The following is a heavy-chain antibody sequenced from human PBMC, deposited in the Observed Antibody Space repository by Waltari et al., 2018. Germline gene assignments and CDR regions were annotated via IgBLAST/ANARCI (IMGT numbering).Heavy chain of an antibody. Sequence: EVQLVESGGGLVQPGDSLRLSCAASGFSVSTNYMTWVRQAPGKGLEWVSLIYAGGTTYYADSVKGRFSISRDNSKNTLFLQMNSLRPEDTAVYYCARGYSTYVAWFDPWGQGTLVTVSS. D-gene: IGHD5-12*01. V-gene: IGHV3-66*02. CDR3: ARGYSTYVAWFDP. CDR1: GFSVSTNY. CDR2: IYAGGTT. J-gene: IGHJ5*02.